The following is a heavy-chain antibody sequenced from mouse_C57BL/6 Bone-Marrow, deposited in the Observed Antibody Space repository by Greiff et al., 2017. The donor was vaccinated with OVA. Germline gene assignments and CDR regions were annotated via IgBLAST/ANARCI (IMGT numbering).Heavy chain of an antibody. CDR1: GYTFTSYW. Sequence: VQLQQPGTELVKPGASVKLSCKASGYTFTSYWMHWVKQRPGQGLEWIGNINPSNGGTNYNEKFKSKATLTVDKSSSTAYMQLSSLTSEDSAVYYCARGQLRLKRHFDYWGQGTTLTVSS. D-gene: IGHD3-2*02. CDR2: INPSNGGT. CDR3: ARGQLRLKRHFDY. J-gene: IGHJ2*01. V-gene: IGHV1-53*01.